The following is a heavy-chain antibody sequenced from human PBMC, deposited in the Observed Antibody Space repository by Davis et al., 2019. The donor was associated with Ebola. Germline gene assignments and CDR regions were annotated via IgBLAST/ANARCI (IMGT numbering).Heavy chain of an antibody. CDR1: GGSISSYY. J-gene: IGHJ5*02. CDR2: IYHSGST. D-gene: IGHD2-2*01. CDR3: AREVWDIVVVPANNWFDP. Sequence: PSETLSLTCTVSGGSISSYYWGWIRQPPGKGLEWIGSIYHSGSTYYNPSLKSRVTISVDTSKNQFSLKLSSVTAADTAVYYCAREVWDIVVVPANNWFDPWGQGTLVTVSS. V-gene: IGHV4-38-2*02.